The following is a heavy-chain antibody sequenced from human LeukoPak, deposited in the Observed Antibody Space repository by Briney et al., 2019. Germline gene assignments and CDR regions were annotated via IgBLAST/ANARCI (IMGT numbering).Heavy chain of an antibody. CDR1: GFTFSSYS. D-gene: IGHD3-9*01. J-gene: IGHJ4*02. CDR3: ARVDILTGYYFDY. Sequence: GGSLTLSCAASGFTFSSYSMNWVRQAPGKGLEWVSSISSSSSYIYYADSVKGRFTISRDNAKNSLYLQMNSLRAEDTAVYYCARVDILTGYYFDYWGQGTLVTVSS. CDR2: ISSSSSYI. V-gene: IGHV3-21*01.